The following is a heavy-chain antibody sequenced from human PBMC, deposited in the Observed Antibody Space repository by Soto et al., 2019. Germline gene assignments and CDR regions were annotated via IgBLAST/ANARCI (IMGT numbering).Heavy chain of an antibody. J-gene: IGHJ6*02. V-gene: IGHV3-66*01. CDR1: GFTVSSNY. Sequence: GGSLRLSCAASGFTVSSNYMSWVRQAPGKELEWVSVIYSGGSIYYADSVKGRFTISRDNSKNTLYLQMNSLIAEDTAVYYCARDWFWDRHPAMVRAPPQGAYYYGMDVWGQGTTVTVSS. CDR3: ARDWFWDRHPAMVRAPPQGAYYYGMDV. CDR2: IYSGGSI. D-gene: IGHD3-10*01.